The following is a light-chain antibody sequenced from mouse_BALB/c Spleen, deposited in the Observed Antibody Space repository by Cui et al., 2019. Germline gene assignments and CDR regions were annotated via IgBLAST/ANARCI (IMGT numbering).Light chain of an antibody. V-gene: IGKV4-68*01. Sequence: QIVLTQSPALMSASPGEKVTMTCSASSSVSYMYWYQQKPRSSPKPWIYITSNLASGVPARFSGSGSGTSYSLTISSMEAEDAATYYCQQWSSNPLTFGAGTKLELK. CDR3: QQWSSNPLT. CDR1: SSVSY. J-gene: IGKJ5*01. CDR2: ITS.